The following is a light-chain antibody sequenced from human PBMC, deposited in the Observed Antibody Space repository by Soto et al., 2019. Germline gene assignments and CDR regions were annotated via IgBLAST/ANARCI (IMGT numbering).Light chain of an antibody. Sequence: QSVLTQSSSASAFLGSSVKLTCTLSSGHSGYIIAWHQQQPGKAPRYLMKLEGSGSYNKGSGVPDRFSGSSFGADRYLTISNLQFEDEADYYCETWDSDTRVFGGGTKLTVL. CDR2: LEGSGSY. CDR3: ETWDSDTRV. J-gene: IGLJ2*01. CDR1: SGHSGYI. V-gene: IGLV4-60*02.